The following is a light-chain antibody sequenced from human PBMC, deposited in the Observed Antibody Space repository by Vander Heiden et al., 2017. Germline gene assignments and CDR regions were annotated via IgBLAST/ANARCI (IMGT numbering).Light chain of an antibody. J-gene: IGKJ4*01. CDR3: QQSDSTLALT. Sequence: DIQMTQSPSSLSASVGDRVSNTCRASQSIGSYINWYQQKPGKAPKLLIYAASSLQSGVPSRFSGSGSGTDFTLTISSLQPEDFATYYCQQSDSTLALTFGGGTKVE. CDR2: AAS. V-gene: IGKV1-39*01. CDR1: QSIGSY.